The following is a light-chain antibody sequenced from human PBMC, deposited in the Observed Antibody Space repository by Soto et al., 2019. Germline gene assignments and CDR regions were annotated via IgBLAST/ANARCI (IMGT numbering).Light chain of an antibody. CDR2: EGI. CDR1: SSDVANYNL. J-gene: IGLJ1*01. Sequence: QSALTQPRSVSGSPGQSVTISCTGTSSDVANYNLVSWYQHYPGKAPKLMIYEGIKRPSGVSNRFSGSKSGNTAFLTISGLQAEDEADYYCCSYAGSGTDNYVFGSGTKVTVL. V-gene: IGLV2-23*01. CDR3: CSYAGSGTDNYV.